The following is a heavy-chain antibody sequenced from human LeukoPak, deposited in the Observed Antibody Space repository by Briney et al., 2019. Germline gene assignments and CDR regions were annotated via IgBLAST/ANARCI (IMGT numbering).Heavy chain of an antibody. V-gene: IGHV4-38-2*02. Sequence: PSETLSLTCTVSGYSISSGYYWGWIRQPPGKGLEWIGSIYHSGSTYYNPSLKSRVTISVDTSKNQFSLKLSSVTAADTAVYYCARAETTVVTPDYWGQGTLVTVSS. CDR2: IYHSGST. D-gene: IGHD4-23*01. J-gene: IGHJ4*02. CDR3: ARAETTVVTPDY. CDR1: GYSISSGYY.